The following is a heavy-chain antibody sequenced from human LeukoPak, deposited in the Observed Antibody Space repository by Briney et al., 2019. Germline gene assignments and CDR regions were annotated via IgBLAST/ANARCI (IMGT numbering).Heavy chain of an antibody. CDR3: ARVGAAAGPYYFDY. V-gene: IGHV1-3*01. Sequence: ASVKVSCKASGYTFTSYYIRWVRQAPGQRLEWMGWINAGNGNTKYSQKFQGRVTITRDTSASTAYMELSSLRSEDTTVYYCARVGAAAGPYYFDYWGQGTLVTVSS. CDR1: GYTFTSYY. CDR2: INAGNGNT. J-gene: IGHJ4*02. D-gene: IGHD6-13*01.